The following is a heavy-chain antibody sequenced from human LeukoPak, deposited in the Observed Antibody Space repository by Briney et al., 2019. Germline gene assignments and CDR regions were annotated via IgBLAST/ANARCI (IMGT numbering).Heavy chain of an antibody. Sequence: GGSLRLSCAASGFTFSNYEMNWVRLAPGKGLEWVAYIVGGADNKQYSDSVRGRFTISRDNAKNSLYLQMNNLRVGDTGGYYCMRDLSGFFAWLWADPPDYGGQGTLVTVSP. J-gene: IGHJ4*02. CDR2: IVGGADNK. V-gene: IGHV3-48*03. CDR1: GFTFSNYE. D-gene: IGHD3-3*01. CDR3: MRDLSGFFAWLWADPPDY.